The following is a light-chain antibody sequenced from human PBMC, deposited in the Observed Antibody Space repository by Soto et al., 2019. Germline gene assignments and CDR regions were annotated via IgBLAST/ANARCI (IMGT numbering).Light chain of an antibody. CDR1: SSNIGSNH. CDR3: AAWDDSLSEV. J-gene: IGLJ1*01. Sequence: QSVLTQPPSASGTPGQRVTVSCSGSSSNIGSNHVYRYQQLPGTAPKLLIYRNDQRPSGVPDRFSGSKSGTSASLAISGLRSEDEADYYCAAWDDSLSEVFGTGTKLTVL. CDR2: RND. V-gene: IGLV1-47*01.